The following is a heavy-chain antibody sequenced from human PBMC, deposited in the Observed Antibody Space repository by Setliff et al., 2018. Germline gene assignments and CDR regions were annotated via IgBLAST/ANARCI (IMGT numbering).Heavy chain of an antibody. CDR1: GRTFSSYA. V-gene: IGHV1-69*10. CDR3: ARRDQAGFFDY. CDR2: IIPILGIA. Sequence: ASVKVSCKASGRTFSSYAISWVRQAPGQGLEWMGGIIPILGIANYAQMFQGRVTITTDESTSTSYMELSSLRSEDTALYYCARRDQAGFFDYWGQGTLVTVSS. D-gene: IGHD2-2*01. J-gene: IGHJ4*02.